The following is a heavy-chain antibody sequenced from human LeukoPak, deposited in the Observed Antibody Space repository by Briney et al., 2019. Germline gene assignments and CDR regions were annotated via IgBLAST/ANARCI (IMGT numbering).Heavy chain of an antibody. CDR3: ASVYYYGMDV. CDR2: ISSSGSTI. J-gene: IGHJ6*02. Sequence: GGSLRLSCAASGFPFSDYYMSWIRQAPGKGLEWVSYISSSGSTIYYADSVKGRFTISRDNAKNSLYLQMNSLRAEDTALYYCASVYYYGMDVWGQGTTVTVSS. CDR1: GFPFSDYY. V-gene: IGHV3-11*01.